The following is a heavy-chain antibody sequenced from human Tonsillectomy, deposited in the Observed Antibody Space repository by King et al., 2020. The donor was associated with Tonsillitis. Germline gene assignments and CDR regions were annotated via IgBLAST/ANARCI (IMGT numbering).Heavy chain of an antibody. Sequence: VQLVESGGVVVQPGRSLRLSCAAPGFTFDDYAMHWFRQAPGKGLEWVPGISWNSGSIGYADSVQGRFTITRDNSKNSLYLHMNSLRAEDTALYYCGKDSSRYSNYEFDNWGQGTLVTVSS. J-gene: IGHJ4*02. CDR1: GFTFDDYA. CDR2: ISWNSGSI. D-gene: IGHD4-11*01. V-gene: IGHV3-9*01. CDR3: GKDSSRYSNYEFDN.